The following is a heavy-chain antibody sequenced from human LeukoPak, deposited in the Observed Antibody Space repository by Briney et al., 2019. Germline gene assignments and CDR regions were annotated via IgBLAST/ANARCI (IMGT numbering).Heavy chain of an antibody. CDR3: ARDAVVPASLLDY. J-gene: IGHJ4*02. Sequence: SETLSLTCTVSGYSISSGYYWGWIRQPPGKGLEWIGGIYHSGRTYYNPSLKSRVTISVDTSKNQFSLKLTSVTAADTAVYYCARDAVVPASLLDYWGQGTLVTVSS. CDR1: GYSISSGYY. D-gene: IGHD2-2*01. V-gene: IGHV4-38-2*02. CDR2: IYHSGRT.